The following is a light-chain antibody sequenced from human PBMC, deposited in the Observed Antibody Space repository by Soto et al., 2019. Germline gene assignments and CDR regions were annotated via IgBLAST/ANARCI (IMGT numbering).Light chain of an antibody. CDR1: QSVSSNH. CDR3: QQYGSSPWT. J-gene: IGKJ1*01. Sequence: EIVLTQSPGTLSLSPGEGATLSCRASQSVSSNHLAWYQQKPGQAPRLLIFGASSRASDIPDRFSGSGSGTDFTLTISRLEPEDFVVYYCQQYGSSPWTFGQGTKVEIK. V-gene: IGKV3-20*01. CDR2: GAS.